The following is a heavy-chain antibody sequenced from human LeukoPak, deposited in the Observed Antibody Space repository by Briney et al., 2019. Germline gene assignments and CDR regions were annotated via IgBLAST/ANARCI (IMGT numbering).Heavy chain of an antibody. CDR3: ARDHSSGSAFDI. Sequence: PSETLSLTCAVYGGSFSGYYWSWIRQPPGKGLEWIGEINHSGSTNYNPSLKSRVTISVDTSKNQFSLKLNSVTAADTAVYYCARDHSSGSAFDIWGQGTMVTVSS. CDR2: INHSGST. J-gene: IGHJ3*02. V-gene: IGHV4-34*01. CDR1: GGSFSGYY. D-gene: IGHD3-22*01.